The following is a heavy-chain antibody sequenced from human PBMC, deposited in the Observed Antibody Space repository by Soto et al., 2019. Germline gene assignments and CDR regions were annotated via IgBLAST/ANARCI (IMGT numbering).Heavy chain of an antibody. CDR1: GLPHSSFA. J-gene: IGHJ4*02. CDR3: AKDAVYNDGLWLMDH. V-gene: IGHV3-23*05. Sequence: GSLRLSCTASGLPHSSFAMMWVRQAPGKGLECVAGIYGSGRGIEYADSVKGRFTISRDNSRNTVYLQMTDLRADDTAVYYCAKDAVYNDGLWLMDHWGQGTQVTV. D-gene: IGHD2-21*01. CDR2: IYGSGRGI.